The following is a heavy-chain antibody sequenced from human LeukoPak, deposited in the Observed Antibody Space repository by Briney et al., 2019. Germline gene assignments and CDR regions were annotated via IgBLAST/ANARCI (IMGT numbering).Heavy chain of an antibody. Sequence: SETLSLTCAVYGGSFSGYYWSWIRQPPGKGLEWIGEINHSGSTNYNPSLTSRVTISVDTSKNQFSLKLSSVTAADTAVYYCARTLHYDILTGYYPFDYWGQGTLVTVSS. V-gene: IGHV4-34*01. CDR2: INHSGST. D-gene: IGHD3-9*01. CDR3: ARTLHYDILTGYYPFDY. CDR1: GGSFSGYY. J-gene: IGHJ4*02.